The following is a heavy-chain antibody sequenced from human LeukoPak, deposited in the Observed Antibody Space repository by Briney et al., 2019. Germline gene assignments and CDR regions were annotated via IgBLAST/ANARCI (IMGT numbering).Heavy chain of an antibody. CDR2: INHSGST. J-gene: IGHJ5*02. CDR1: GACFSANY. CDR3: ARKGRNYYGSGSYLRVWFDP. V-gene: IGHV4-34*01. D-gene: IGHD3-10*01. Sequence: SETLSLTCAVYGACFSANYWIWIRQSPGKGLEWIGEINHSGSTNYNPSLTSRVTISVDTSKNQFSLKLSSVTAADTAVYYCARKGRNYYGSGSYLRVWFDPWGQGTLVTVSS.